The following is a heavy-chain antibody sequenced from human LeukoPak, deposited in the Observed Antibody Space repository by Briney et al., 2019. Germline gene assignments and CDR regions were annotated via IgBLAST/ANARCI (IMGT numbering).Heavy chain of an antibody. CDR2: INHSGST. D-gene: IGHD3-3*01. J-gene: IGHJ4*02. CDR3: ARGPRITIFGVVITYLGH. V-gene: IGHV4-34*01. CDR1: GGSFSGYY. Sequence: SETLSLTCAVYGGSFSGYYWSWIRQPPGKGLEWIGEINHSGSTNYNPSLKSRVTISVDTSKNQFSLKLSSVTAADTAVYYCARGPRITIFGVVITYLGHWGQGTLVTVSS.